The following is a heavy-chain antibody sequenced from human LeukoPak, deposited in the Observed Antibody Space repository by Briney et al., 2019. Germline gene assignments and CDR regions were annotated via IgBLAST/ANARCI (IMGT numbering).Heavy chain of an antibody. CDR2: INKDGSIT. CDR1: GFTFSSYA. Sequence: QPGGSLRLSCAASGFTFSSYAMSWVRQAPGKGLEWVSRINKDGSITSYADSVKGRFTISRDNAKNTLYLQMNSLRAEDTAVYYCARSDWFDPWGQGTLVTVSS. V-gene: IGHV3-74*01. J-gene: IGHJ5*02. CDR3: ARSDWFDP.